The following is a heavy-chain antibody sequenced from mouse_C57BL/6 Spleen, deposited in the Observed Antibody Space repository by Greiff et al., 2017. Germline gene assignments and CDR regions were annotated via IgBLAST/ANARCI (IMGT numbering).Heavy chain of an antibody. CDR1: GYTFTDYN. CDR2: SNPNNGGT. J-gene: IGHJ3*01. V-gene: IGHV1-18*01. CDR3: ARGGNYVSY. D-gene: IGHD2-1*01. Sequence: VQLQQSGPELVKPGASVKIPCKASGYTFTDYNMDWVKQSHGKSLEWIGDSNPNNGGTIYNQKFKGKATLTVDKSSSTAYMELRSLTSEDTAVYYCARGGNYVSYWGQGTLVTVSA.